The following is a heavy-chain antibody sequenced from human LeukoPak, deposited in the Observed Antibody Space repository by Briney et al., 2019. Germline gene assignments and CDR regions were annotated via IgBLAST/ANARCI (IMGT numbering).Heavy chain of an antibody. Sequence: GGSLRLSCAAPGFTFSSYAMSWVRQAPGKGLEWVSAISGSGGNTYYADSVKGRFTISRDNSKNTLYLQMNSLRAEDTAVYSCAKDSGSYFDYWGQGTLVTVSS. V-gene: IGHV3-23*01. CDR2: ISGSGGNT. D-gene: IGHD1-26*01. CDR1: GFTFSSYA. J-gene: IGHJ4*02. CDR3: AKDSGSYFDY.